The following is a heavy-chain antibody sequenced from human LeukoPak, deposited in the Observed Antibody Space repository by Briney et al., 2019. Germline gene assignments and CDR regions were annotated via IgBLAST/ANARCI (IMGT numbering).Heavy chain of an antibody. V-gene: IGHV4-34*01. J-gene: IGHJ4*02. CDR3: ARWRYYYDSSGYYYFDY. CDR2: IYYSGST. CDR1: GGSFSGYY. Sequence: SETLSLTCAVYGGSFSGYYWSWIRQPPGKGLEWIGSIYYSGSTYYNPSLKSRVTISVDTSKNQFSLKLSSVTAADTAVYYCARWRYYYDSSGYYYFDYWGQGTLVTVSS. D-gene: IGHD3-22*01.